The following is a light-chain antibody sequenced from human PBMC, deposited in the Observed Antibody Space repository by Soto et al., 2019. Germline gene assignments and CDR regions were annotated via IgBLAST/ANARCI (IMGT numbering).Light chain of an antibody. V-gene: IGKV1-5*03. CDR3: QQQHYYWT. J-gene: IGKJ1*01. Sequence: DIQVTQSPSTLSASVGDTVTITCRASQSISPFLAWYQQKPGKAPNVLISEVSTLKSGVPSRFSGSGSGTEFTLTISGLQPDDYATYYCQQQHYYWTLRHGPKADIK. CDR2: EVS. CDR1: QSISPF.